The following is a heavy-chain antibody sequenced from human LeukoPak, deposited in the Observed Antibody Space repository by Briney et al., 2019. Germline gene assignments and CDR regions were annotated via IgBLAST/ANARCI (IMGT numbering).Heavy chain of an antibody. CDR3: AREGRGWYFNY. J-gene: IGHJ4*02. CDR1: GGSISSYY. Sequence: SETLSLTCTVSGGSISSYYWSWIRQPPGKGLEWIGEINHSGSTNYNPSLKSRVTISVDTSKNQFSLKLSSVTAADTAVYYCAREGRGWYFNYWGQGTLVTVSS. CDR2: INHSGST. V-gene: IGHV4-59*01. D-gene: IGHD6-19*01.